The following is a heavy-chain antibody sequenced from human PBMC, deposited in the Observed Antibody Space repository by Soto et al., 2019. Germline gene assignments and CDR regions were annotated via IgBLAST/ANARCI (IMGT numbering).Heavy chain of an antibody. J-gene: IGHJ4*02. CDR1: GFAFDTYA. CDR2: VTSSVDRT. Sequence: QPWGSRRLSCAASGFAFDTYAMSWVRQAPGKGLEWVSAVTSSVDRTYYADSVKGRFTISRDNAKNKLFLQMNSLRAEDTALYYYGKLRSSAHDHWGEGTPVSV. V-gene: IGHV3-23*01. D-gene: IGHD2-15*01. CDR3: GKLRSSAHDH.